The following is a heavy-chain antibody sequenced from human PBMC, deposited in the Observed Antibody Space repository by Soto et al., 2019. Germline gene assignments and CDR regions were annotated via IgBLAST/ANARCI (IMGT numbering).Heavy chain of an antibody. J-gene: IGHJ3*02. Sequence: ASVKVSCKASGYTFTSYYMHWVRQAPGQGLEWMGIINPSGGSTSYAQKFQGRVTMTRDTSTSTVYMELSSLRSEDTAVYYCAREGCSGGSCDVFDIRGQGTMVTVSS. CDR3: AREGCSGGSCDVFDI. CDR1: GYTFTSYY. CDR2: INPSGGST. D-gene: IGHD2-15*01. V-gene: IGHV1-46*03.